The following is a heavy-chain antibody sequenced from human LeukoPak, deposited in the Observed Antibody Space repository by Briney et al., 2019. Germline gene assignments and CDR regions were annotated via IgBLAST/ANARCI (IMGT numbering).Heavy chain of an antibody. CDR1: GFTFSSYG. D-gene: IGHD1-26*01. Sequence: GGSLRLSCAASGFTFSSYGMHWVRQAPGKGLEWVAFIRYDGSNKYYADSVKGRFTISRGNSKNTLYLQMNSLRAEDTAVYYCAKVALRWELLRERDYFDYWGQGTLVTVSS. CDR2: IRYDGSNK. V-gene: IGHV3-30*02. CDR3: AKVALRWELLRERDYFDY. J-gene: IGHJ4*02.